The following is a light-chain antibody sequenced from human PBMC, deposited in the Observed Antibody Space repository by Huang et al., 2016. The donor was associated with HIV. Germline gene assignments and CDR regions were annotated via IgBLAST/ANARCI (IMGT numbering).Light chain of an antibody. Sequence: DIVLTQSPGTLSLSPRERAALSCRASQNITNNCLAWYQQRSGQTPRLLIYGASNRAMGIPDRFSGSGSGTDFTLIISRLEPQDSAVYYCQQYLSSPLTFGGGTNVEIK. V-gene: IGKV3-20*01. CDR3: QQYLSSPLT. CDR2: GAS. CDR1: QNITNNC. J-gene: IGKJ4*01.